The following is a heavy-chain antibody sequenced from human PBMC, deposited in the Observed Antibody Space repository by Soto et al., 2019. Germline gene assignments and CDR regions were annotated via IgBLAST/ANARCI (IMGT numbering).Heavy chain of an antibody. Sequence: QVQLVQSGAEVKKPGASVKVSCKASGYTFTSYYMHWVRQAPGQGLEWMGIINPSGGSTSYAQKFQARVTMTRDTSTITVYMELSSLRSEDTAVYYCAREIEPYFPIVRGVIVDYDYWGQGTLVTVSA. CDR2: INPSGGST. V-gene: IGHV1-46*01. D-gene: IGHD3-10*01. CDR3: AREIEPYFPIVRGVIVDYDY. CDR1: GYTFTSYY. J-gene: IGHJ4*02.